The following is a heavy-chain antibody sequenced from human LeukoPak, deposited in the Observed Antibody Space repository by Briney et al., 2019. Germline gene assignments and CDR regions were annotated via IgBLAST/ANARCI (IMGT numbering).Heavy chain of an antibody. CDR3: ATPNPNYYDRGLDY. Sequence: ASVKVSCKASGYTFTSYGISWVRQAPGQGLEWMGWISAYNGNTNYAQKLQGRVTMTTDTSTSTAYMELRSLRSDDTAVYYCATPNPNYYDRGLDYWGQGTLVTVSS. CDR1: GYTFTSYG. J-gene: IGHJ4*02. CDR2: ISAYNGNT. V-gene: IGHV1-18*01. D-gene: IGHD3-22*01.